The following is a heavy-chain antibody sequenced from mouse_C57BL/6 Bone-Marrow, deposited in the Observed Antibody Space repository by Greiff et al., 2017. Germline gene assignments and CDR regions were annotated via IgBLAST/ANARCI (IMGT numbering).Heavy chain of an antibody. CDR1: GFNINNTY. CDR2: IVPANGNT. J-gene: IGHJ3*01. CDR3: AAYGPEAFAD. V-gene: IGHV14-3*01. Sequence: EVQRVESVAELVRPGASVKLSCTASGFNINNTYMHWVKQRPEQGLEWIGRIVPANGNTKYAPKFQGKATINADTSSNTAYLQRISLTSEDTAIYYCAAYGPEAFADWGQGTLVTVSS. D-gene: IGHD1-1*02.